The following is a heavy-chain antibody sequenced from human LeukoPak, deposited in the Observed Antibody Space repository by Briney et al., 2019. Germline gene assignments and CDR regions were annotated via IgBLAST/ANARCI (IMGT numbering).Heavy chain of an antibody. CDR1: GFTFSSYS. CDR3: ARLIGGDEYFQH. Sequence: PGGSLRLSCAASGFTFSSYSIHWVRQAPGKGLEWVSYISSGRSTIYYADSVKGRFTISRDNSKNTLYLQMNSLRAEDTAVYYCARLIGGDEYFQHWGQGTLVTVSS. J-gene: IGHJ1*01. V-gene: IGHV3-48*01. CDR2: ISSGRSTI. D-gene: IGHD2/OR15-2a*01.